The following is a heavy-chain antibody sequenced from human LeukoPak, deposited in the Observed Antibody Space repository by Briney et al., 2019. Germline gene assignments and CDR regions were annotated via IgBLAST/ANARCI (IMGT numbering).Heavy chain of an antibody. J-gene: IGHJ4*02. CDR3: AKDREGLSSGYDLEYFDY. V-gene: IGHV3-23*01. CDR1: GFTFSSYA. Sequence: GGSLRLSRAASGFTFSSYAMNWVRQAPGKGLEWVSAISGGGGTTYYADSVKGRFTISRDNSKNTLFLQMNSLRAEDTAVYYCAKDREGLSSGYDLEYFDYWGQGTLVTVSS. CDR2: ISGGGGTT. D-gene: IGHD5-12*01.